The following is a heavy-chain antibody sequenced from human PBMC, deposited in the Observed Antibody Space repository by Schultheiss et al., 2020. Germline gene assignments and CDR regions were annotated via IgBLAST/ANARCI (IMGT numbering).Heavy chain of an antibody. J-gene: IGHJ6*02. CDR3: ARIPRTFGMDV. CDR1: GFSLSTSGMC. CDR2: IDWDDDK. D-gene: IGHD1/OR15-1a*01. V-gene: IGHV2-70*11. Sequence: TLSLTCTFSGFSLSTSGMCVSWIRQPPGKALEWLARIDWDDDKYYSTSLKTRLTISKDTSKNQVVLTMTNMDPVDTATYYCARIPRTFGMDVWGQGTTVTVSS.